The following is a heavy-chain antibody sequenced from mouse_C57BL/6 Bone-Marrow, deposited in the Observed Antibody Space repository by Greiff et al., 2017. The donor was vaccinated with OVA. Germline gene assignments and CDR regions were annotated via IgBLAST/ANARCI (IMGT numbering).Heavy chain of an antibody. J-gene: IGHJ2*01. V-gene: IGHV1-22*01. CDR1: GYTFTDYN. CDR2: INPNNGGT. CDR3: ARSGNGIHFDY. D-gene: IGHD2-1*01. Sequence: EVKLQESGPELVKPGASVKMSCKASGYTFTDYNMHWVKQSHGKSLEWIGYINPNNGGTSYNQKFKGKATLTVNKSSSTAYMELRSLTSEDSAVYYCARSGNGIHFDYWGQGTTLTVSS.